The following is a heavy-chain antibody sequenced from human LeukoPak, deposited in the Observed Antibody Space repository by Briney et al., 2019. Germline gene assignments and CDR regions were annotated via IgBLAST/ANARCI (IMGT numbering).Heavy chain of an antibody. CDR2: ISGSGNST. CDR1: GFTFSSYA. Sequence: TGGSLRLSCAASGFTFSSYAMSWVRQAPGKGLEWVSAISGSGNSTYYADSVKGRFTISRDNSKNTLFLQMNSLRAEDTAVYYCARDQYENGGWYEFLDYWGQGTLVTVSS. D-gene: IGHD6-19*01. CDR3: ARDQYENGGWYEFLDY. J-gene: IGHJ4*02. V-gene: IGHV3-23*01.